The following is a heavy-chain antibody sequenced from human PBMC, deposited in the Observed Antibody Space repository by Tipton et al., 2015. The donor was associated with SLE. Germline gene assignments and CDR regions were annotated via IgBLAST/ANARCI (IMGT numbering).Heavy chain of an antibody. CDR1: GGSISSSIAY. V-gene: IGHV4-61*05. D-gene: IGHD3/OR15-3a*01. CDR3: ARQRGYNYGLYNWFDP. CDR2: IYYGAYGGST. Sequence: TLSLTCTVSGGSISSSIAYWGWIRQVPGMGLQWIGYIYYGAYGGSTYYNPSLKSRVTMSVDTPKNQFSLKLSSVTAADTAVYYCARQRGYNYGLYNWFDPWGQGTLVTVSS. J-gene: IGHJ5*02.